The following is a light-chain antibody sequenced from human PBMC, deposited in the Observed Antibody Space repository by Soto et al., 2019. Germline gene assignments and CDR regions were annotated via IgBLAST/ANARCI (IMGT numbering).Light chain of an antibody. J-gene: IGLJ1*01. CDR3: NSYTSSTSRPYV. Sequence: SVLTQPASVSGSPGQSITISCTGTTNDVGGYNYVSWYQQHPGKAPKLLIFEVSSRPSGVSNRFSGSKSGNTASLTISALQAEDEADFFCNSYTSSTSRPYVFGTGTKLTVL. CDR1: TNDVGGYNY. CDR2: EVS. V-gene: IGLV2-14*01.